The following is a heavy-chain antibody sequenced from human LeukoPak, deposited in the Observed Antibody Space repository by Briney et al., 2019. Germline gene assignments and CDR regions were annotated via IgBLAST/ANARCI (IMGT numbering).Heavy chain of an antibody. V-gene: IGHV1-2*02. CDR2: INPNSGDT. J-gene: IGHJ4*02. CDR1: GYTFTGYY. D-gene: IGHD3-3*01. Sequence: GASVKVSCKASGYTFTGYYMHWVRQDPGQGLEWMGWINPNSGDTNYAQKFQDRVTMTTDTSTSTAYMELRSLRSDDTAVYYCARYDFWSGCIDYWGQGTLVTVSS. CDR3: ARYDFWSGCIDY.